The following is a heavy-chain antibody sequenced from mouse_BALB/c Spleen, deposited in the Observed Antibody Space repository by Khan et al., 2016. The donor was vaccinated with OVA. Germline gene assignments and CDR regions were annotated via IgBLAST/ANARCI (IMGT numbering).Heavy chain of an antibody. J-gene: IGHJ4*01. V-gene: IGHV2-6-7*01. CDR3: AREIYYDYAYYYAMDY. CDR1: GFSLTGYG. CDR2: IWGDGST. Sequence: QMQLEESGPGLVAPSQSLSITCTVSGFSLTGYGVNWVRQPPGKGLEWLGMIWGDGSTDYNSALKSRLSIRQDNSKSQVFLKMNSLHTDDTARYYCAREIYYDYAYYYAMDYWGQGTSVTVAS. D-gene: IGHD2-4*01.